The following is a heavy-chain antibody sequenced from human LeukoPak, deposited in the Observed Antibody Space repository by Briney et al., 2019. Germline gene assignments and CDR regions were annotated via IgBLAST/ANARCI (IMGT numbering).Heavy chain of an antibody. CDR1: GRSISSGDYY. CDR3: ARYCSGGSCYSGDAFDI. CDR2: IYYSGST. V-gene: IGHV4-30-4*08. D-gene: IGHD2-15*01. J-gene: IGHJ3*02. Sequence: SETLSLTCTVSGRSISSGDYYWSWIRQPPGKGLERIGYIYYSGSTYYNPSLKSRVTISVDTSKNQFSLKLTSVTAADTAVYYYARYCSGGSCYSGDAFDIWGQGTMVTVSS.